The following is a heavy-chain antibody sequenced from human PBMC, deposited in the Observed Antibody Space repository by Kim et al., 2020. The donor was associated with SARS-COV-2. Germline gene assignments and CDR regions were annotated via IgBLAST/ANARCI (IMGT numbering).Heavy chain of an antibody. J-gene: IGHJ5*02. V-gene: IGHV4-34*01. Sequence: SETLSLTCAVYGGSFSGYYWSWIRQPPGKGLEWIGEINHSGSTNYNPSLKSRVTISVDTSKNQFSLKLSSVTAAETAVYYCARAPGGYFDWLSSNWFDPWGQGTLVTVSS. CDR2: INHSGST. D-gene: IGHD3-9*01. CDR1: GGSFSGYY. CDR3: ARAPGGYFDWLSSNWFDP.